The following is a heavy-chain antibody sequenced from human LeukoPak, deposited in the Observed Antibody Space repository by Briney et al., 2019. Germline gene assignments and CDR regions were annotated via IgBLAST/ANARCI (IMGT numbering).Heavy chain of an antibody. CDR2: ISGSGGST. J-gene: IGHJ4*02. Sequence: GGSLRLSCAASGFTFSSYAMSWVRQAPGKRLEWVSAISGSGGSTYYADSVKGRFTISRDNSKNTLYLQMNSLRAEDTAVYYCAKADFGSSWYVLDYWGQGTLVTVSS. D-gene: IGHD6-13*01. CDR1: GFTFSSYA. CDR3: AKADFGSSWYVLDY. V-gene: IGHV3-23*01.